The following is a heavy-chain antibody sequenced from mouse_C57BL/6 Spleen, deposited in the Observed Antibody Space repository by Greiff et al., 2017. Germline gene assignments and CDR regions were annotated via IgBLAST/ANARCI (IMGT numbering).Heavy chain of an antibody. CDR2: IWRGGST. Sequence: VMLVESGPGLVQPSQSLSITCTVSGFSLTSYGVHWVRQSPGKGLEWLGVIWRGGSTDYNAAFMSRLSITKDNSKSQVFFKMNSLQADDTAIYYCAKSSELGRGYFDYWGQGTTLTVSS. CDR1: GFSLTSYG. J-gene: IGHJ2*01. CDR3: AKSSELGRGYFDY. V-gene: IGHV2-5*01. D-gene: IGHD4-1*01.